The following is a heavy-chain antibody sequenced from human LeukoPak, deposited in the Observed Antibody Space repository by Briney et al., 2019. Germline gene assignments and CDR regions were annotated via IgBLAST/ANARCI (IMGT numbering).Heavy chain of an antibody. CDR1: GYTFTGYY. J-gene: IGHJ5*02. Sequence: ASVKVSCKASGYTFTGYYMHWVRQAPGQGLEWMGWINPNSGGTNYAQKFQGRVTITRDTSISTAYMELSRLSSDDTAVYYCARDSDCSSTSCPINWFDPWGQGTLVTVSS. D-gene: IGHD2-2*01. CDR2: INPNSGGT. V-gene: IGHV1-2*02. CDR3: ARDSDCSSTSCPINWFDP.